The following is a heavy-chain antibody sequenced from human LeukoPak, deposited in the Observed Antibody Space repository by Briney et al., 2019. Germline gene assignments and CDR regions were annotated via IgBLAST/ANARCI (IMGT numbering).Heavy chain of an antibody. Sequence: GGSLRLSCAASGFTFSSYWMHWVRQAPGKGLVWVSRINSDGSSTSYADSVKGRFTISRDNAKNTLYLQMNSLRAEDTAVYYCVKTGRGGYYDYWGQGTLVTVSS. D-gene: IGHD1-26*01. CDR3: VKTGRGGYYDY. J-gene: IGHJ4*02. V-gene: IGHV3-74*01. CDR2: INSDGSST. CDR1: GFTFSSYW.